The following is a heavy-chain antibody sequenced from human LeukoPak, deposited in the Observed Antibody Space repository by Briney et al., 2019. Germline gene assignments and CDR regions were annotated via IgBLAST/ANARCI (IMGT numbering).Heavy chain of an antibody. CDR2: ISGSGGST. J-gene: IGHJ4*02. V-gene: IGHV3-23*01. CDR1: GFTFSSYA. CDR3: ARRAGAYSHPYDY. D-gene: IGHD4/OR15-4a*01. Sequence: GGSLRLSCTASGFTFSSYAMSWVRQAPGKGLEWVSAISGSGGSTYYADSVKGRFTISRDNSKNTLYLQMNSLRAEDTAVYYCARRAGAYSHPYDYWGQGTLVAVSS.